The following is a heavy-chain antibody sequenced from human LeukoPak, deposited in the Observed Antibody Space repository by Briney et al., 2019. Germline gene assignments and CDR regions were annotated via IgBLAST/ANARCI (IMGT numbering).Heavy chain of an antibody. J-gene: IGHJ6*03. CDR3: AKIGTPGVDYYYYMDV. V-gene: IGHV1-2*02. Sequence: GASVGLLQGFWIHLHRLLYALGATAPGQGLEWMGWINPNSGGTNYAQKFQGRVTMTRDTSISTAYMELSRLRSDDTAVYYCAKIGTPGVDYYYYMDVWGKGTTVTVSS. CDR2: INPNSGGT. D-gene: IGHD2-15*01. CDR1: IHLHRLL.